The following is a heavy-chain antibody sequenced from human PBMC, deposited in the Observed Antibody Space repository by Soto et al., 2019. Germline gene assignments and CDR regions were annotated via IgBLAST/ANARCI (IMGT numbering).Heavy chain of an antibody. CDR1: GFTFISYW. Sequence: GGSLRLSCAASGFTFISYWMSWVRQAPGKGLEWVANIKQDGSEKYYVDSVKGRFTISRDNAKNSLYLQMNSLRAEDTAVYYCARAVLYYYDSSGYYPPGYYYYGMDVWGQGTTVTVSS. CDR3: ARAVLYYYDSSGYYPPGYYYYGMDV. J-gene: IGHJ6*02. V-gene: IGHV3-7*03. CDR2: IKQDGSEK. D-gene: IGHD3-22*01.